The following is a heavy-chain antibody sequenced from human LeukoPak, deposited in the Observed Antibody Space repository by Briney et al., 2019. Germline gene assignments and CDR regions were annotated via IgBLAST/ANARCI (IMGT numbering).Heavy chain of an antibody. CDR3: AREEYGDSQTY. Sequence: PSETLSLTCTVSGGSISSGSYYWSWIRQPAGKGLEWIGRIYTSGSTNYNPSLKSRVTISVDTSKNQLSLKLSSVTAADTAVYYCAREEYGDSQTYWGQGTLVTVSS. D-gene: IGHD4-17*01. J-gene: IGHJ4*02. CDR2: IYTSGST. V-gene: IGHV4-61*02. CDR1: GGSISSGSYY.